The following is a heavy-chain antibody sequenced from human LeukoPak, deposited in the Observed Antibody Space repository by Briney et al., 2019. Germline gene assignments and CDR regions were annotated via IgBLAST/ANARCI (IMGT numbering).Heavy chain of an antibody. CDR3: ARDGCSSTSCYGGFDY. Sequence: SETLSLTCTVSGGSISSYYWSWIRQPPGKGLEWIGYIYYSGSTNYNPSLKSRVTISVDTSKNQFSLKLSSVTAADTAVYYCARDGCSSTSCYGGFDYWGQGTLVTVSS. CDR1: GGSISSYY. CDR2: IYYSGST. D-gene: IGHD2-2*01. V-gene: IGHV4-59*12. J-gene: IGHJ4*02.